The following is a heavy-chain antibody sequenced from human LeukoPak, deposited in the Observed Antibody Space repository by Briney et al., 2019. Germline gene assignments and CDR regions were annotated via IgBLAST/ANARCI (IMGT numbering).Heavy chain of an antibody. D-gene: IGHD3-16*01. CDR3: ATTLSASSYSPNIPFDY. J-gene: IGHJ4*02. V-gene: IGHV3-23*01. CDR2: ISGSGGST. Sequence: GGSLRLSCVASGFTFSNYAMSWIRQAPGKGLEWVSAISGSGGSTYYADSVTGRFTISRDNSKNTLYLQMNSLRAEDTAVYYCATTLSASSYSPNIPFDYWGQGTLVTVSS. CDR1: GFTFSNYA.